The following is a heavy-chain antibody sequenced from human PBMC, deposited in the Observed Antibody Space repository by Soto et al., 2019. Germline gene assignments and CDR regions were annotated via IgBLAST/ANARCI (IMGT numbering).Heavy chain of an antibody. V-gene: IGHV4-59*01. D-gene: IGHD6-19*01. J-gene: IGHJ4*02. Sequence: SETLSLTCTASGGSMSTYYWIWIRQAPGQGLEWIGYIYSSGSTNYNPSLKSRVAISIDTSKMQLSLNLTSVTAADTAVYFCASAFGGWPSDSWGQGTRVTVCS. CDR2: IYSSGST. CDR3: ASAFGGWPSDS. CDR1: GGSMSTYY.